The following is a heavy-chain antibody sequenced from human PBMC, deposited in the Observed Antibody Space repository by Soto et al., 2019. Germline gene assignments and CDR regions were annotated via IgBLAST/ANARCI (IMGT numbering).Heavy chain of an antibody. CDR3: ARVRSIAARPGNWFDP. V-gene: IGHV3-11*01. Sequence: GGSLRLSCAASGFTFSDYYMSWIRPAPGKGLEWVSNITISGSHIYYADSVKGRFTISRDNAKNALYLQMNSLRAEDTAVYYCARVRSIAARPGNWFDPWGQGTLVTVSS. CDR1: GFTFSDYY. D-gene: IGHD6-6*01. CDR2: ITISGSHI. J-gene: IGHJ5*02.